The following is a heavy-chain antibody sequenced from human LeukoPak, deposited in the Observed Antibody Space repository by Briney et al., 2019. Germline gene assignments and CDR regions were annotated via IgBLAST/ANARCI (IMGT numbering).Heavy chain of an antibody. CDR2: ISYSGST. Sequence: PSETLSLTCTVSGDSISSYYWSWIRQPPGKGLEWIGYISYSGSTNYNPSLESRVTISGDTSKNQFSLKLSSVTAAGTAFYYCARQSRGTTARLFDYWGQGTLVTVSS. V-gene: IGHV4-59*08. D-gene: IGHD1-1*01. J-gene: IGHJ4*02. CDR1: GDSISSYY. CDR3: ARQSRGTTARLFDY.